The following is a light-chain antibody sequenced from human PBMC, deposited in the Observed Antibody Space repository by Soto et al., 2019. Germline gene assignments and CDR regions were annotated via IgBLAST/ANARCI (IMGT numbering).Light chain of an antibody. V-gene: IGKV3-15*01. CDR3: QQYDQWPVT. J-gene: IGKJ4*01. Sequence: EIVMTQSPATLSVSPGERVTFSCRASQSVTSNLAWYQHKPGQAPRLLISGASTGATGIPARFSGSGSGTEFTLTINSLQSEDYAVYYCQQYDQWPVTFGGGTKV. CDR2: GAS. CDR1: QSVTSN.